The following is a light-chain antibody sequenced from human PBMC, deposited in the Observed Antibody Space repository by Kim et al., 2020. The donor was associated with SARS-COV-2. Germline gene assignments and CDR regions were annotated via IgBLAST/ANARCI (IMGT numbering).Light chain of an antibody. J-gene: IGLJ2*01. Sequence: QSALTQPASVSGSPGQSITISCTGIISDVGGYNYVSWYQQHPGKGHRLMIYDVSKRHSGVSNRVSGSKSGNTASLSTAGLQTEDEADYYCSSYTSSSTLVFGGGTKRNVL. CDR1: ISDVGGYNY. CDR3: SSYTSSSTLV. CDR2: DVS. V-gene: IGLV2-14*01.